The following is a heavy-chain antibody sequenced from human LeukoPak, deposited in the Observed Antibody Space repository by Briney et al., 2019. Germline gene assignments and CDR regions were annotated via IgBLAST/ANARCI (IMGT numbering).Heavy chain of an antibody. V-gene: IGHV1-2*02. CDR2: IDPNSGGT. J-gene: IGHJ4*02. CDR3: ATIPRYCSSTSCSLYGY. D-gene: IGHD2-2*01. CDR1: GYTFTGYY. Sequence: ASVKVSCKASGYTFTGYYMHWVRQAPGQGLEWVGWIDPNSGGTNYAQKFQGRVTMTRDTSISTACMELSRLRSDDTAVYYCATIPRYCSSTSCSLYGYWGQGTLVTVSS.